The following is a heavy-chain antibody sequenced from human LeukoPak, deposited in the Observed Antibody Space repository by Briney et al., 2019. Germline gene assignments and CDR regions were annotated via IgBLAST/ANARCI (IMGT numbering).Heavy chain of an antibody. CDR3: ARDDSGYDALAYFYYYYMDV. Sequence: SETLSLTCTVSGGSISGFYWNWIRQPAGKGLEWIGRIYSSGSTNYSPSLKSRVSMSVDTSKNQFSLKLSSVTAADTAVYYCARDDSGYDALAYFYYYYMDVWGRGTTVTVSS. D-gene: IGHD5-12*01. V-gene: IGHV4-4*07. CDR1: GGSISGFY. J-gene: IGHJ6*03. CDR2: IYSSGST.